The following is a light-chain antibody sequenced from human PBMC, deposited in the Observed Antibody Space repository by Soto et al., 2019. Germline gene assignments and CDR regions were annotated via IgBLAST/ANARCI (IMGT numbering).Light chain of an antibody. J-gene: IGKJ5*01. Sequence: DVVMTQTPLSLSVAPGQPASISCKSSQSLLHITGETFLFWYLQKPGQSPQLLIYEVSTRVSGVPDRFSGSGSVTDFTLEISRVETDDVGIYYCFQSTQLPPTFGQGTRLGIE. CDR3: FQSTQLPPT. CDR2: EVS. CDR1: QSLLHITGETF. V-gene: IGKV2D-29*02.